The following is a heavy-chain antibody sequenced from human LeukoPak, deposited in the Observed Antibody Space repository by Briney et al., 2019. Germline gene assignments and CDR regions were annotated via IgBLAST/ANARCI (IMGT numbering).Heavy chain of an antibody. CDR2: MNPNSGNT. CDR3: ASYPLMATGTGDAFDI. V-gene: IGHV1-8*03. CDR1: GYTFTSYD. J-gene: IGHJ3*02. Sequence: GASVKVSCKASGYTFTSYDINWVRQATGQGLEWMGWMNPNSGNTGYAQKFQGRVTITRNTSISTAYMELSSLRSEDTAVYYCASYPLMATGTGDAFDIWGQGTMVTVSS. D-gene: IGHD5-24*01.